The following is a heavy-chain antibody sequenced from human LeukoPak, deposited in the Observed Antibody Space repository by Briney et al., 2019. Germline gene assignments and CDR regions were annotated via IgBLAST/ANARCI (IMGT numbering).Heavy chain of an antibody. J-gene: IGHJ3*02. CDR2: IYPGDSGT. CDR3: ARVQHDYGDYRQAFDI. V-gene: IGHV5-51*01. CDR1: GYSFTSYW. Sequence: GESLKISCKGSGYSFTSYWIGWVRQMPGKGLEWMGIIYPGDSGTRYSPSFQGQVTISADKSISTAYLQWSSLKASDTAMYYCARVQHDYGDYRQAFDIRGQGTMVTVSS. D-gene: IGHD4-17*01.